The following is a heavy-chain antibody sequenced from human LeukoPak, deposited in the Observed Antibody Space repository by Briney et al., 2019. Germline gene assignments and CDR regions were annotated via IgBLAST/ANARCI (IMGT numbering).Heavy chain of an antibody. J-gene: IGHJ4*02. V-gene: IGHV3-73*01. CDR1: GFTFSGSA. CDR2: IRSKANSYAT. CDR3: LAGFDY. Sequence: GGSLRLSCEAPGFTFSGSAMHWVRQASGKGLEWVGRIRSKANSYATAYAASVKGRFTISRDDSKNTAYLQMNSLKTEDTAVYYCLAGFDYWGQGTLVTVSS.